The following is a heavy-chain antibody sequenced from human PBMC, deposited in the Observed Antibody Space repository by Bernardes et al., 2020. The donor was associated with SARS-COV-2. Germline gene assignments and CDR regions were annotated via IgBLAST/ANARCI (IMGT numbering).Heavy chain of an antibody. CDR2: IDSDGSRT. CDR1: GFSFNTFW. D-gene: IGHD1-1*01. Sequence: GRSLFLSCAASGFSFNTFWMHWVRQVPGQGLVWVSHIDSDGSRTNYADSVKGRFTIFRDNAKNTLYLQMNSLRVEDTAVYYCTRDPSGTSPAWGQGTLVTVSS. V-gene: IGHV3-74*01. J-gene: IGHJ5*02. CDR3: TRDPSGTSPA.